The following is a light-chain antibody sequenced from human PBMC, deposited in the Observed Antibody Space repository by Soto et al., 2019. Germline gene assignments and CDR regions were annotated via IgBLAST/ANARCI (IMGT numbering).Light chain of an antibody. CDR3: QQRRNWVT. CDR1: QTVMHS. V-gene: IGKV3-11*01. J-gene: IGKJ4*01. Sequence: DIVLTQFPATLSLSPGERATLACRASQTVMHSLAWYQQRPGQAPRLLIFDASKRANGVPARFSGSWSGTDFPLTIASLEPEDFAGYYCQQRRNWVTFGGGTKVEI. CDR2: DAS.